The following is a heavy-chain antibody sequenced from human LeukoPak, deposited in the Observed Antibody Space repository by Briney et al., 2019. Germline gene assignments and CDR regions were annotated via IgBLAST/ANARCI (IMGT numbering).Heavy chain of an antibody. V-gene: IGHV1-69*13. CDR3: ASLMGDGYNSDFDY. D-gene: IGHD5-24*01. J-gene: IGHJ4*02. CDR1: GGTFSSYA. Sequence: SVKVSCKASGGTFSSYAISWVRQAPGQGLESMGGIIPIFGTANYAQKFQGRVTITADESTSTAYMELSSLRSEDTAVYYCASLMGDGYNSDFDYWGQGTLVTVSS. CDR2: IIPIFGTA.